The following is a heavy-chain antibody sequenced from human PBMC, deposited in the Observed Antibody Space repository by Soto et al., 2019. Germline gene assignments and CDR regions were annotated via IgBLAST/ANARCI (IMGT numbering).Heavy chain of an antibody. CDR2: IYYSGST. D-gene: IGHD3-10*01. Sequence: PSQTLPLTCTVSGGSISSGAHYWVWIRQPPGKGLEWIGTIYYSGSTYYNPSLKSRLTISVDTSKNHLSLRLTPVTAADTAGDRGSRRGHYYDFCSWGQETRGTVAS. V-gene: IGHV4-39*02. CDR1: GGSISSGAHY. J-gene: IGHJ4*02. CDR3: SRRGHYYDFCS.